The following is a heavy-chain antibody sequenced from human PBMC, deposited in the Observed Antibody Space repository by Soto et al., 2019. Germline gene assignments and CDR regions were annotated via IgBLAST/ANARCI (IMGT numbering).Heavy chain of an antibody. Sequence: GGSLRLSCAASGFTFSSYGMHWVRQAPGKGLEWVAVISYDGSNKYYADSVKGRFTISRDNSKNTLYLQMNSLRAEDTAVYYCAKVIQQLVRTGKMLSYYGMDVWGQGTTVTVSS. D-gene: IGHD6-13*01. CDR1: GFTFSSYG. CDR3: AKVIQQLVRTGKMLSYYGMDV. J-gene: IGHJ6*02. V-gene: IGHV3-30*18. CDR2: ISYDGSNK.